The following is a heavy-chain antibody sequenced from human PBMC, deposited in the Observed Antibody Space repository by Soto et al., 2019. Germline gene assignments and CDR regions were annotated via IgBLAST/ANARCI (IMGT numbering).Heavy chain of an antibody. V-gene: IGHV3-74*01. CDR3: ARGWFGPDV. D-gene: IGHD3-10*01. Sequence: EVRLLESGGGLVQPGGSLRLSCAASEFTFSGRSVHWVRQAPGKGLVWVSGIDKVGTDSTYADSVKGRFTSSRDNAKNTVYLQMNSLRVEDTAVYYCARGWFGPDVWGKGTTVTVSS. CDR1: EFTFSGRS. CDR2: IDKVGTDS. J-gene: IGHJ6*03.